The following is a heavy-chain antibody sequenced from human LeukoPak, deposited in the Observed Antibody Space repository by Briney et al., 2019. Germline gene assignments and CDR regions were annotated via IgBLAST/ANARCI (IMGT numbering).Heavy chain of an antibody. CDR2: TYYRSRWYN. CDR3: ASQVFVAGTAMGHYPFDF. D-gene: IGHD6-19*01. Sequence: SQTLSLTCAISGDSVSSNSVAWNWIRQSPSRGLEWLGRTYYRSRWYNDYAVSVRSRITINPDTSKNQFSLHLNSVTPEDTAVYYCASQVFVAGTAMGHYPFDFWGQGTLVTVSS. J-gene: IGHJ4*02. CDR1: GDSVSSNSVA. V-gene: IGHV6-1*01.